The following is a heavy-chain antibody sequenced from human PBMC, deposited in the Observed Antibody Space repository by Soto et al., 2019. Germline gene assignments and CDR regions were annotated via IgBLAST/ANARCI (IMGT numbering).Heavy chain of an antibody. D-gene: IGHD6-19*01. J-gene: IGHJ4*02. CDR1: GYTFTSHA. CDR3: ARESSGWPFDY. Sequence: ASVKVSCKASGYTFTSHAISWVRQAPGQGLEWMGWISAYNGNTNYAQKFQGRVTMTTDTSTSTAYMELRSLRSDDTTVYYCARESSGWPFDYWGQGALVTVSS. V-gene: IGHV1-18*01. CDR2: ISAYNGNT.